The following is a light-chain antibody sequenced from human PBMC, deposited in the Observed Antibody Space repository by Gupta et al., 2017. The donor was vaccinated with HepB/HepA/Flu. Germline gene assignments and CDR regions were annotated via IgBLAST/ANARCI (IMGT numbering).Light chain of an antibody. CDR2: GAS. J-gene: IGKJ5*01. V-gene: IGKV1-39*01. CDR3: QQTYSTPIT. CDR1: QSITTF. Sequence: DIQMTQSPSSLSASLGDRVTITCQASQSITTFLVWYQQKPGKAPKPLIYGASSLQSGVPSRFSGSGSGTDFTLTISSLQPEDFATYYCQQTYSTPITFGQGTRLESK.